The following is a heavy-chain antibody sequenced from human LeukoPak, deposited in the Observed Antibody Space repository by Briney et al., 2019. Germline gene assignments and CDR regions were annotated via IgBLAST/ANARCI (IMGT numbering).Heavy chain of an antibody. J-gene: IGHJ4*02. V-gene: IGHV4-38-2*02. CDR1: GYSISSGYY. D-gene: IGHD3-22*01. CDR2: IYYSGST. Sequence: SETLSLTCTVSGYSISSGYYWGWIRQPPGKGLEWIGSIYYSGSTYYNPSLKSRVTISVDTSKKQFSLKVSSVTAADTAVYYCTRELSGSRDYWGQGTLVTVSS. CDR3: TRELSGSRDY.